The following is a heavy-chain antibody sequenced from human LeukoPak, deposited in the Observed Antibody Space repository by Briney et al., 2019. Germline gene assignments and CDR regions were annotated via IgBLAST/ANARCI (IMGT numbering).Heavy chain of an antibody. D-gene: IGHD1-20*01. CDR1: GFTFGDYA. CDR3: TRVPSSPYNWNDALWFDP. J-gene: IGHJ5*02. V-gene: IGHV3-49*04. CDR2: IRSKAYGGTT. Sequence: GGSLRLSCTASGFTFGDYAMSWVRQAPGKGLEWVGFIRSKAYGGTTEYAASVKVRFTISRDDSKSIAYLQMNSLKTEDTAVYYCTRVPSSPYNWNDALWFDPWGQGTLVTVSS.